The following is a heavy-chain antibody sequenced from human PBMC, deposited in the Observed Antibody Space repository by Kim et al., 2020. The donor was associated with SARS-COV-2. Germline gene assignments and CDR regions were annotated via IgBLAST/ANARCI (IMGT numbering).Heavy chain of an antibody. V-gene: IGHV3-21*01. D-gene: IGHD6-19*01. CDR1: GFTFSSYS. CDR3: ARGMGIIAVAGTFDI. J-gene: IGHJ3*02. CDR2: ISNSGTYI. Sequence: GGSLGLSCAASGFTFSSYSMNWVRQAPGKGLEWVSSISNSGTYIYYADSVKGRFTISRDNAKNSLYLQMNSLRAEDTAVYYCARGMGIIAVAGTFDIWGQGTMVTVSS.